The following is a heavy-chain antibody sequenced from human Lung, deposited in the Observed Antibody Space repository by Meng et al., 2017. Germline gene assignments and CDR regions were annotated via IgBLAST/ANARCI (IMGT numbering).Heavy chain of an antibody. CDR1: GGSFSDYY. Sequence: QVQYHRGGPGLLRPSATLSLTCVCSGGSFSDYYWSCIRQPPGKGLEWIGEINHSGSTNYNPSLESRATISVDTSQNNLSLKLSSVTAADSAVYYCARGPTTMAHDFDYWGQGTLVTVSS. CDR2: INHSGST. CDR3: ARGPTTMAHDFDY. D-gene: IGHD4-11*01. J-gene: IGHJ4*02. V-gene: IGHV4-34*01.